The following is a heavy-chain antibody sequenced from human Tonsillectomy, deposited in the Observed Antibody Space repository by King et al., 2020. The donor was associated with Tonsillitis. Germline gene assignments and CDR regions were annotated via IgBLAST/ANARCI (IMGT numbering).Heavy chain of an antibody. Sequence: VQLQQWGAGLLKPSETLSLTCAVYGGSFSGYYWSWIRQPPGKGLEWIGEINHSGSTNYNPSLKSRVTISVDTSKNQFSLKLSSVTAADTAVYYCAGYGDYPIRYTYYYYYMDVWGKGTTVTVSS. V-gene: IGHV4-34*01. CDR3: AGYGDYPIRYTYYYYYMDV. CDR2: INHSGST. CDR1: GGSFSGYY. D-gene: IGHD4-17*01. J-gene: IGHJ6*03.